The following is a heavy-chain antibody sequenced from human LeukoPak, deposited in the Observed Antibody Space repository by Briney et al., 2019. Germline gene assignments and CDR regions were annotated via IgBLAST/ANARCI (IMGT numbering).Heavy chain of an antibody. V-gene: IGHV5-51*01. Sequence: PGASLQISGEGSGSNFTNYWIGWVRQLPGKGLEWMGIIYPGDSDTRYSPSFQGQVTISADKSISTAYLQWSSLKASDTAMYYCAGREIGSHLNYGGQGTLAAFSS. CDR2: IYPGDSDT. D-gene: IGHD3-10*01. CDR1: GSNFTNYW. J-gene: IGHJ4*02. CDR3: AGREIGSHLNY.